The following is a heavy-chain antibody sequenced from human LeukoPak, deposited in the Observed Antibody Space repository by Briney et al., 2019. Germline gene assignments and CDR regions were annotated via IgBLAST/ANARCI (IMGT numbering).Heavy chain of an antibody. CDR1: GGSFSGYY. V-gene: IGHV4-34*01. Sequence: SETLSLTCAVYGGSFSGYYWSWIRQPPGKGLEWIGEINHSGSTNYNPSLKSRVTISVDTSKNQFSLKLSSVTAADTAVYYCARDYTYYYDSSGGLDIWGQGTMVTVSS. CDR2: INHSGST. J-gene: IGHJ3*02. D-gene: IGHD3-22*01. CDR3: ARDYTYYYDSSGGLDI.